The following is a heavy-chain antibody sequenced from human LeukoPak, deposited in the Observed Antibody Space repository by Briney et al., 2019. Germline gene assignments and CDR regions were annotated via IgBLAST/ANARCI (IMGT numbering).Heavy chain of an antibody. CDR3: VLGYCSSTSCSPYYYYGMDV. CDR1: GFTFSSYA. V-gene: IGHV3-30-3*01. Sequence: GGSLRLSCAASGFTFSSYAMHWVRQAPGKGLEWVAVISYDGSNKYYADSVKGRFTISRDNSKNTLYLQMNSLRAEDTAVYYCVLGYCSSTSCSPYYYYGMDVWGQGTTVTVSS. D-gene: IGHD2-2*01. J-gene: IGHJ6*02. CDR2: ISYDGSNK.